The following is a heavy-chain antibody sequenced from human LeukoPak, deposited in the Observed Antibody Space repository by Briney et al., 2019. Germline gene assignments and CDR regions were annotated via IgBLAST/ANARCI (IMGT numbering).Heavy chain of an antibody. J-gene: IGHJ4*02. V-gene: IGHV5-51*01. CDR2: IATSDSDT. CDR3: ARRPDVGGGWNFDY. Sequence: GESLKISCKGSGYTFTNYWIGWVRQMPGRDLEWMGIIATSDSDTRYSPSFQGQVTISVDKSIRTAYLQWSSLKASDTAIYYCARRPDVGGGWNFDYWGQGSQVTVSS. D-gene: IGHD6-19*01. CDR1: GYTFTNYW.